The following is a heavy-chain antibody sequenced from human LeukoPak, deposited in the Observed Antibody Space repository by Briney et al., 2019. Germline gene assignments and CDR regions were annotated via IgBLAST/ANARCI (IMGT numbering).Heavy chain of an antibody. J-gene: IGHJ5*02. CDR1: GDTFTGYY. CDR2: INPNSGDK. V-gene: IGHV1-2*02. D-gene: IGHD5-18*01. CDR3: ARDTAMVTYWFDP. Sequence: ASVKVSCKASGDTFTGYYMRWVRHAPGQKLEWREWINPNSGDKNYAQKYQGRVTMTRDTSISTAYMELRGLRSDDTAVYYCARDTAMVTYWFDPWGQGTLVTVSS.